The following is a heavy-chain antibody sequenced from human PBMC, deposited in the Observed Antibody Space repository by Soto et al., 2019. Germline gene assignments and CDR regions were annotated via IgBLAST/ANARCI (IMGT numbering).Heavy chain of an antibody. CDR3: ARLSGDHSAFFSYGMDA. CDR2: INSDGTIS. Sequence: GGSLRLSCKGSGFTFSSFAIQWVRQAPGKGPEWLSGINSDGTISSYADSVKGRFTISRDNARNSLSLQMNSLRADDTAVYYCARLSGDHSAFFSYGMDAWGQGTTVTVSS. CDR1: GFTFSSFA. V-gene: IGHV3-74*01. D-gene: IGHD2-21*01. J-gene: IGHJ6*02.